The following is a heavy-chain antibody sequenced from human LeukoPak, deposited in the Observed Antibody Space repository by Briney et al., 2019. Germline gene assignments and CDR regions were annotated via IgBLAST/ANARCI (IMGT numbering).Heavy chain of an antibody. CDR3: AKGVGDYVDLRGLDY. CDR1: GFTFSSYG. V-gene: IGHV3-30*02. Sequence: GGSLRLSCAASGFTFSSYGMNWVRQAPGKELERVAFIRYDGSNKCYADSVKGRFTISRDNSKNTLYLQMNSLRAEDTAVYYCAKGVGDYVDLRGLDYWGQGTLVTVSS. CDR2: IRYDGSNK. D-gene: IGHD4-17*01. J-gene: IGHJ4*02.